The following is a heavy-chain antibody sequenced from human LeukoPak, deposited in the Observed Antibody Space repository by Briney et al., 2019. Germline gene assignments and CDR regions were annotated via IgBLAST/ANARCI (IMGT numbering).Heavy chain of an antibody. CDR1: GFTFNDYY. J-gene: IGHJ5*02. CDR2: INIGGANT. V-gene: IGHV3-11*01. CDR3: ATDGAGFDT. Sequence: GESLRLSCAASGFTFNDYYMSWIRQAPGKGLEWLSYINIGGANTHYADSVKGRFTISRDNAKKSLYLEMNNLRAEDTAVYYCATDGAGFDTWGQGVLVTVSS.